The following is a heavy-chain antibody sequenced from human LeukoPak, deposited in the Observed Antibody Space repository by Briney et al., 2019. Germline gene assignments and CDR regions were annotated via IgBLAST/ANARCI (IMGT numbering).Heavy chain of an antibody. CDR3: ARDPSSTMVRGVIIKHPGPDDAFDI. CDR1: GYTFTGYY. Sequence: GASVKVSCKASGYTFTGYYMHWVRQAPGQGLEWMGWINPNSGGTNYAQKFQGRVTMTRDTSISTAYMELSRLRSDDTAVYYCARDPSSTMVRGVIIKHPGPDDAFDIWGQGTMVTVSS. D-gene: IGHD3-10*01. J-gene: IGHJ3*02. CDR2: INPNSGGT. V-gene: IGHV1-2*02.